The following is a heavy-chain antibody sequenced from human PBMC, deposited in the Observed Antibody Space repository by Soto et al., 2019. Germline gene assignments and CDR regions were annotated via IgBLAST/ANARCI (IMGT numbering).Heavy chain of an antibody. V-gene: IGHV4-39*01. D-gene: IGHD3-10*01. CDR3: ASRRYGSGTLYDY. CDR2: IYYSGST. Sequence: QLQLQESGPGLVKPSETLSLTCTVSGGSISSSSYYWGWIRQPPGKGLEWIGSIYYSGSTYYNPSLKSRVTISVDKSKHQFSLKLSSVTAADAAVYYGASRRYGSGTLYDYWGQGTLVTVSS. CDR1: GGSISSSSYY. J-gene: IGHJ4*02.